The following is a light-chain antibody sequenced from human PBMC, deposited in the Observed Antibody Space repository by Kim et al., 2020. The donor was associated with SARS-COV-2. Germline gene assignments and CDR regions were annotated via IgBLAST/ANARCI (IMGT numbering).Light chain of an antibody. J-gene: IGLJ3*02. CDR3: AAWDGSLNGWV. Sequence: GQRVIISWSGSSSNIGRATVNWYQQLPGTAPTPLIYNNNQRPSGVPDRFSGSKSGTSASLTISGLQSDDEADYYCAAWDGSLNGWVFGGGTQLTVL. CDR1: SSNIGRAT. CDR2: NNN. V-gene: IGLV1-44*01.